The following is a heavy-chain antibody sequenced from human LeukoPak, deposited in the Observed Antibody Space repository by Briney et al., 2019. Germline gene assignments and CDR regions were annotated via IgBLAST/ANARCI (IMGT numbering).Heavy chain of an antibody. Sequence: SETLSLTCTVSGGSISSGSYYWSWIRQPAGKGLEWIGRIYTSGSTNYNPSLKSRVTISVDTSKNQFSLKLSSVTAADTAVYYCARDLSAKIQFLTHRPFDPWGQGTLVTVSS. J-gene: IGHJ5*02. CDR1: GGSISSGSYY. CDR3: ARDLSAKIQFLTHRPFDP. V-gene: IGHV4-61*02. D-gene: IGHD5-24*01. CDR2: IYTSGST.